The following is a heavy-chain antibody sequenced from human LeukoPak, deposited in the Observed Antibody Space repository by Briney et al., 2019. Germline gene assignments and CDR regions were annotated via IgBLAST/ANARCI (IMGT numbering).Heavy chain of an antibody. CDR1: GFTFSSHT. V-gene: IGHV3-48*01. Sequence: GGSLRLSCAVSGFTFSSHTMKSVRQAPGKVLEMDSYITRRSSSISYADSVKGRSTTSRDNANNSLYLQMNGLRAEDTAVYYCARRVVNAFDVWGQGTTVTVSS. CDR3: ARRVVNAFDV. J-gene: IGHJ3*01. CDR2: ITRRSSSI. D-gene: IGHD3-3*01.